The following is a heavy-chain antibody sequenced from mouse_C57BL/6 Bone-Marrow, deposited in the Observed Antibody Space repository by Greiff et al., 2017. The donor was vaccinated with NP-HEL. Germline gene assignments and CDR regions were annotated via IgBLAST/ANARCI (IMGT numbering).Heavy chain of an antibody. V-gene: IGHV1-85*01. CDR1: GYTFTSYD. Sequence: QVQLQQSGPELVKPGASVKLSCKASGYTFTSYDINWVKQRHGQGLEWIGWIYTRDGSTKYNEKFKGKATWTVDTSSSTAYMELHSLTSEDSAVYFRARYWYFDVWGTGTTVTVSS. CDR2: IYTRDGST. J-gene: IGHJ1*03. CDR3: ARYWYFDV.